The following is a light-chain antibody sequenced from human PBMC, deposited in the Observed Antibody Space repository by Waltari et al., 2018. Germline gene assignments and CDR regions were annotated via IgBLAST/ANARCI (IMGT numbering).Light chain of an antibody. V-gene: IGLV2-14*03. Sequence: QFALTQPASVSGSPGQSITISCTGTSSDIGTYYYVSWYQQHPGEAPKLILYDVSHRPSGVPNRFSGSKSDNTASLTISGLQAEDESDYYCSSFTTRSTWVFGGGTKLTVL. CDR1: SSDIGTYYY. CDR2: DVS. J-gene: IGLJ3*02. CDR3: SSFTTRSTWV.